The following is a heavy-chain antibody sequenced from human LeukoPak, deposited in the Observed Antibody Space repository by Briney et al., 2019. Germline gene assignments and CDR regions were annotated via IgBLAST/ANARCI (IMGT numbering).Heavy chain of an antibody. CDR1: GFTFRTYG. V-gene: IGHV3-33*01. CDR3: ARGTRYDSSGYYSQDLDY. CDR2: IWYDGSNK. D-gene: IGHD3-22*01. J-gene: IGHJ4*02. Sequence: PGRYLRLSCAASGFTFRTYGMHWVRQAPGKGLEWAAVIWYDGSNKYYADSVQGRFTISRDNSKNTLYLQMNSLRAEDTAVYYCARGTRYDSSGYYSQDLDYWGQGTMVTVSS.